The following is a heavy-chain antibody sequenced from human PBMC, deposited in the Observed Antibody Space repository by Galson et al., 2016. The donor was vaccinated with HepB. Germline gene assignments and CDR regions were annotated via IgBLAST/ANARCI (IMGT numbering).Heavy chain of an antibody. CDR2: IDGSGNT. J-gene: IGHJ4*02. V-gene: IGHV4-39*01. Sequence: SETLSLTCTVTGDSITSNSFSWGWIRQSPGKGLEWIGNIDGSGNTYYNPSHKTRVTISVDTSKTQFSLRLTSVTAADTAVYYCARNVLRFFDWSKHFDYWGQGTRVTVSP. D-gene: IGHD3-9*01. CDR1: GDSITSNSFS. CDR3: ARNVLRFFDWSKHFDY.